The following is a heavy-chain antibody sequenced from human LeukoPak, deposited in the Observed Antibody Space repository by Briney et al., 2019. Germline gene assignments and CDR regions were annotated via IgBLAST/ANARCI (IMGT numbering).Heavy chain of an antibody. D-gene: IGHD4-11*01. CDR2: IYYSGST. CDR1: GGSISSCY. J-gene: IGHJ6*02. CDR3: ARGATTVTYYYYYGMDV. Sequence: SETLSLTCTVSGGSISSCYWNWIRQPPGKGLEWIGYIYYSGSTYYNPSLKSRVTISVDRSKNQFSLKLSSVTAADTAVYYCARGATTVTYYYYYGMDVWGQGTTVTVSS. V-gene: IGHV4-59*12.